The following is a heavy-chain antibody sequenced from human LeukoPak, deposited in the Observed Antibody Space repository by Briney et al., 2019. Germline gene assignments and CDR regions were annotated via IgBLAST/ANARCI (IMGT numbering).Heavy chain of an antibody. CDR3: AKARGYSYGYNDY. D-gene: IGHD5-18*01. CDR1: GFIFNNAW. CDR2: IKSKKDGETT. V-gene: IGHV3-15*01. Sequence: GGSLRLSCAGSGFIFNNAWMSWVRQAPGKGPEWVGRIKSKKDGETTNYAAPVKGRFIISRDDSENTLYLQMNSLRAEDTAIYYCAKARGYSYGYNDYWGQGTLVTVSS. J-gene: IGHJ4*02.